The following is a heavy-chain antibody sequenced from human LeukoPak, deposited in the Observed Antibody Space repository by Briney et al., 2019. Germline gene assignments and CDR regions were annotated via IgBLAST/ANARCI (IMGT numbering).Heavy chain of an antibody. CDR1: GYTFTSYY. CDR2: INPSGGST. CDR3: ARDGGDGYKRYYYYYMDV. Sequence: ASVKVSCKASGYTFTSYYMHRVRQAPGQGLEWMGIINPSGGSTSYAQKFQGRVTMTRDMSTSTVYMELSSLRSEDTAVYYCARDGGDGYKRYYYYYMDVWGKGTTVTVSS. D-gene: IGHD5-24*01. V-gene: IGHV1-46*01. J-gene: IGHJ6*03.